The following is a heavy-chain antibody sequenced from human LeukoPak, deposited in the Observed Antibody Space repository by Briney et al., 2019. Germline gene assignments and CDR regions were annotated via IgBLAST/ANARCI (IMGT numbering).Heavy chain of an antibody. Sequence: PGGSLRLSCAASGFTFSSYSMNWVRQAPGKGLQWVSVIYSGGDTYYADSVKDRFTISRDNSKNTLYLQMNSLRAEDTAVYYCARGGISYFYWGQGTLVTVSS. V-gene: IGHV3-66*01. CDR3: ARGGISYFY. CDR1: GFTFSSYS. J-gene: IGHJ4*02. CDR2: IYSGGDT. D-gene: IGHD3-10*01.